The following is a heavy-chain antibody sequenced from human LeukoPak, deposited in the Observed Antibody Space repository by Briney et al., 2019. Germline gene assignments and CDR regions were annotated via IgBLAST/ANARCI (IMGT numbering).Heavy chain of an antibody. D-gene: IGHD7-27*01. V-gene: IGHV3-53*01. Sequence: GGSLRLSCAASGLTVSDNYMSWARQAPGKGLEWVSVIHSDGTTLYAVAVKGRFTISRDNSKNTLYLQMNSLRADDTGVNYCARDKGTGDRERFDYWGQGTLDTVSS. CDR2: IHSDGTT. J-gene: IGHJ4*02. CDR1: GLTVSDNY. CDR3: ARDKGTGDRERFDY.